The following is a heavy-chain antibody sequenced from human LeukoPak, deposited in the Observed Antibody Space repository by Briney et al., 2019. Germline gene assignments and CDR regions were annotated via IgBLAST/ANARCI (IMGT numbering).Heavy chain of an antibody. V-gene: IGHV6-1*01. Sequence: SQTLSLACAISGDSVSSNSAAWNWIRQSPSRGLEWLGRTYYRSKWYNDYAVSVKSRITINPDTSKNQFSLQLNSVTPEDTAVYYCARELYQIADYYDSSGSNWFDPWGQGTLVTVSS. CDR3: ARELYQIADYYDSSGSNWFDP. CDR1: GDSVSSNSAA. D-gene: IGHD3-22*01. CDR2: TYYRSKWYN. J-gene: IGHJ5*02.